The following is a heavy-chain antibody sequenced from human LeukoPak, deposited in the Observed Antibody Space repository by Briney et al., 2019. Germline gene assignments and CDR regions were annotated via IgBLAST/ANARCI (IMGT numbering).Heavy chain of an antibody. CDR2: IYHSGST. CDR3: AREIVVVVAATPNAFDI. Sequence: PSETLSLTCAVSGGSISSSNWWSWVRQPPGKGLEWIGEIYHSGSTNYNPSLKSRVTISVDKSKNQFSLKLSSVTAADTAVYYCAREIVVVVAATPNAFDIWGQGTMVTVSS. D-gene: IGHD2-15*01. CDR1: GGSISSSNW. V-gene: IGHV4-4*02. J-gene: IGHJ3*02.